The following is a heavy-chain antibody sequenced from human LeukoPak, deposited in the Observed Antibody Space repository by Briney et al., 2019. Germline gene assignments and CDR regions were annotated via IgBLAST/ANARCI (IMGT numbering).Heavy chain of an antibody. V-gene: IGHV1-18*01. CDR2: ISAYNGNT. CDR1: GYTFTSYG. CDR3: ARYLAAAGPYYYYMDV. Sequence: GASVKVPCKASGYTFTSYGISWVRQAPGQGLEWMGWISAYNGNTNYAQKLQGRVTMTTDTSTSTAYMELRSLRSDDTAVYYCARYLAAAGPYYYYMDVWGKGTTVTVSS. D-gene: IGHD6-13*01. J-gene: IGHJ6*03.